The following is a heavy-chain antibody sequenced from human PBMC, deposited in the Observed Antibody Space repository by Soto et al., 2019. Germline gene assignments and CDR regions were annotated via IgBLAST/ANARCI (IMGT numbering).Heavy chain of an antibody. J-gene: IGHJ5*02. CDR3: ACWGGLHFPRLS. Sequence: QVQLQESGPGLVKPSGTLALTCTVSRDSIDNSYWWTWVRQSPGKGLEWIGEVYHSGTTNYNPSLESVVTISVDRSKNEFSLTLDSVTAADTAVYFCACWGGLHFPRLSWGQGALVTVSS. CDR1: RDSIDNSYW. D-gene: IGHD3-16*01. V-gene: IGHV4-4*02. CDR2: VYHSGTT.